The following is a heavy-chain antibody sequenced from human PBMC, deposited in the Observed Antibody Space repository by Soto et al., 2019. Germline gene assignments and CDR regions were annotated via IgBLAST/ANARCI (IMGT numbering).Heavy chain of an antibody. CDR3: ARVGSSGWYDAFDI. D-gene: IGHD6-19*01. J-gene: IGHJ3*02. CDR1: GYTFTNYY. Sequence: QVQLVQSGAEVKKPGASVKVSCKASGYTFTNYYLHWVRQAPGQGLEWMGVMHPSGGSTTLALKFQGRVTMTSDTTTSTVTMELSSLRSEDTAVYYCARVGSSGWYDAFDIWGQGTMVTVS. CDR2: MHPSGGST. V-gene: IGHV1-46*03.